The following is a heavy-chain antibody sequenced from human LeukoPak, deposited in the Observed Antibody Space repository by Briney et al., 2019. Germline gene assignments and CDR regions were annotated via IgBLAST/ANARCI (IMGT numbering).Heavy chain of an antibody. Sequence: GGSLRLSCAASGFTFDVYAMHWVRHAPGEGLEWVSLISWDGGSTYYADSVKGRFTISRDNSKNSLYLQMNSLRAEDTAVYYCASLRYSSSPDYWGQGTLVTVSS. J-gene: IGHJ4*02. V-gene: IGHV3-43D*03. CDR3: ASLRYSSSPDY. CDR2: ISWDGGST. CDR1: GFTFDVYA. D-gene: IGHD6-6*01.